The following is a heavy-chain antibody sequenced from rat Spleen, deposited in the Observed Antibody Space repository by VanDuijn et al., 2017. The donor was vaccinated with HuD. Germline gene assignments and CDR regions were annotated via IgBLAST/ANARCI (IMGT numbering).Heavy chain of an antibody. CDR3: TTGGHYYDGTYYYDYVMDA. Sequence: EVQLVESGGGLVQPGRSLKFSCAASGFTFSNYVMAWVRQAPTKGLEWVASISYDGGSTYYRDSVKGRFTISRDNAKSSLYLQMDSLRSEDTATYYCTTGGHYYDGTYYYDYVMDAWGQGASVTVSS. CDR1: GFTFSNYV. CDR2: ISYDGGST. D-gene: IGHD1-12*02. V-gene: IGHV5-20*01. J-gene: IGHJ4*01.